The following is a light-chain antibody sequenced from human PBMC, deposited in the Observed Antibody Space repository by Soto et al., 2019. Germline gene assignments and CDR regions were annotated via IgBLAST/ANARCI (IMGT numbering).Light chain of an antibody. CDR3: QQDRKWPWT. CDR1: QSVSNS. Sequence: EIVMTQSPATLSVSPGERATISCRASQSVSNSLAWHQQKPGQSPRLLIYGASTRATGIPARFSGSGSGTVFTLSISSLQSEDVAVYYCQQDRKWPWTFGQGTKVDI. J-gene: IGKJ1*01. CDR2: GAS. V-gene: IGKV3-15*01.